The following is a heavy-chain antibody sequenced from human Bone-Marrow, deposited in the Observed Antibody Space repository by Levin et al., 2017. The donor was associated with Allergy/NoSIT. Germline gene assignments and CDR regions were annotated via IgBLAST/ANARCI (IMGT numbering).Heavy chain of an antibody. CDR1: GFSFRTSA. CDR2: ISHDGSTK. V-gene: IGHV3-30-3*01. CDR3: ARGSIRQLDGS. D-gene: IGHD6-6*01. Sequence: QRGESLKISCADSGFSFRTSAMHWVRQAPGKGLEWLAVISHDGSTKYDADSVRGRFTISRDNSKNTLFLQMYSLRVEDTALYYCARGSIRQLDGSWGQGTLVSVSS. J-gene: IGHJ4*02.